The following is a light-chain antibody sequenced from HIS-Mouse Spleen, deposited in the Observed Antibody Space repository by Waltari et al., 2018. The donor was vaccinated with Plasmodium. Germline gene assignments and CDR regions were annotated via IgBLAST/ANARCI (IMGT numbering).Light chain of an antibody. Sequence: VLTQSPGTLSLSPGERATLSCRDSQSVSSSSLAWYQQKPGQAPSLLIYGAASWATGIPDRVSGSGSGTDVTLTSSRLEPEDFAVYYCQQYGSSPYTFGQGTKLEI. CDR1: QSVSSSS. V-gene: IGKV3-20*01. CDR2: GAA. CDR3: QQYGSSPYT. J-gene: IGKJ2*01.